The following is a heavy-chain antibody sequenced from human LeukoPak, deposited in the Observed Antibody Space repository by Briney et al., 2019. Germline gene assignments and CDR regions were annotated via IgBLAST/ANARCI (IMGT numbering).Heavy chain of an antibody. V-gene: IGHV1-69*13. D-gene: IGHD5-24*01. Sequence: SVKVSCKASGGTFSSYAISWVRQAPGQGLEWMGGIIPIFGTANYAQKFQGRATITADESTSTAYMELSSLRSEDTAVYYCARDREMATITGFNYWGQGTLVTVSS. CDR2: IIPIFGTA. CDR1: GGTFSSYA. J-gene: IGHJ4*02. CDR3: ARDREMATITGFNY.